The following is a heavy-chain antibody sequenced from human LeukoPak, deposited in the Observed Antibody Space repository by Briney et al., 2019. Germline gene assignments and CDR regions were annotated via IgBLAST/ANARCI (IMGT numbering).Heavy chain of an antibody. J-gene: IGHJ6*03. CDR1: RGTSSSYA. V-gene: IGHV1-69*05. D-gene: IGHD3-3*01. Sequence: SVKLSRKPSRGTSSSYAISGGRHTPGRRLEWMGGIIPIFGTATNAQKVQGRVTITTDESTSTAHMELSSLRSEDTAVYYCARGSRYDFWSGYYSPGRSRDYYYYMDVWGKGTTVTVSS. CDR2: IIPIFGTA. CDR3: ARGSRYDFWSGYYSPGRSRDYYYYMDV.